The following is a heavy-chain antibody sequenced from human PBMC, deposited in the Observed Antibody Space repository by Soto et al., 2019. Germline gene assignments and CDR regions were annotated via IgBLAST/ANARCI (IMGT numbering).Heavy chain of an antibody. CDR1: GYTFTSYG. Sequence: ASVKVSCKASGYTFTSYGISWVRQAPGQGLEWTGWISAYKGNTNYAQKLQGRVTMTTDTSTSTAYMELRSLRSDDTAVYYCARDCVGNRCTKWFDPWGQGTLVTVSS. V-gene: IGHV1-18*01. CDR3: ARDCVGNRCTKWFDP. D-gene: IGHD2-8*01. CDR2: ISAYKGNT. J-gene: IGHJ5*02.